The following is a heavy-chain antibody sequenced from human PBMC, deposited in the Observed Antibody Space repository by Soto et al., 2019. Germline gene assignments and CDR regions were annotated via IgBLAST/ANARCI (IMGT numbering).Heavy chain of an antibody. CDR2: ISAYNGNT. J-gene: IGHJ6*02. CDR3: ASGSSGWYGSSYSYYYGMDV. D-gene: IGHD6-19*01. CDR1: VYTFTIYG. Sequence: ASVXVSFKSSVYTFTIYGIIWFLQAPGQGLDWMGWISAYNGNTNYAQKLQGRVTMTTDTSTSTAYMELRSLRSDDTAVYYCASGSSGWYGSSYSYYYGMDVWGQGTTVNVSS. V-gene: IGHV1-18*01.